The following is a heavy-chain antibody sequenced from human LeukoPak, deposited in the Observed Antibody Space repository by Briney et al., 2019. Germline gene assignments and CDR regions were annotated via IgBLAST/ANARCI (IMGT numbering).Heavy chain of an antibody. CDR3: ARGLYCSGGSCYREAFDI. Sequence: ALVKVSCKASGYTFTSYYMHWVRQAPGQGLEWMGIINPSGGSTSYAQKFQGRVTMTRDTSTSTVYMELSSLRSEDTAVYYCARGLYCSGGSCYREAFDIWGQGTMVTVSS. CDR1: GYTFTSYY. V-gene: IGHV1-46*01. J-gene: IGHJ3*02. D-gene: IGHD2-15*01. CDR2: INPSGGST.